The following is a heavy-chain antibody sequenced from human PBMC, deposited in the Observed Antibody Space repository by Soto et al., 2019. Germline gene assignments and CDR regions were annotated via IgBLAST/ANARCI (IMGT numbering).Heavy chain of an antibody. D-gene: IGHD6-13*01. CDR2: ISSSSNNI. V-gene: IGHV3-21*01. Sequence: EVQLVESGGGRVKPGGSLRLSCAASGFSLSTYSMNWVRQAPGKGLEWVSSISSSSNNIYYADSVKGRFTISRDNAKNSLFLQVNSLRDEDTAVYFCARDLTTATGAFDYWGQGTLVTVSS. J-gene: IGHJ4*02. CDR3: ARDLTTATGAFDY. CDR1: GFSLSTYS.